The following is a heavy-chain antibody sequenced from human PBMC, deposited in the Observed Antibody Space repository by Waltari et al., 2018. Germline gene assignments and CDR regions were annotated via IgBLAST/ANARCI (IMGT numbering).Heavy chain of an antibody. CDR1: GFRFSRYW. D-gene: IGHD3-16*01. CDR2: IKDDGSDK. V-gene: IGHV3-7*01. CDR3: ARDYGWGALDI. Sequence: EVQLVESGGDLVQPGGSLRLSCAASGFRFSRYWMNWVRQIPGKGVEWVALIKDDGSDKWYVDSVEGRFTVSRDNAKNSLYLEMSSLRSEDTALYYCARDYGWGALDIWGQGTMVTVSS. J-gene: IGHJ3*02.